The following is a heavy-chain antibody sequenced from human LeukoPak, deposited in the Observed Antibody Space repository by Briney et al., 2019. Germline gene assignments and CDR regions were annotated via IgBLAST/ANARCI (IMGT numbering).Heavy chain of an antibody. CDR2: INHSGST. D-gene: IGHD1-26*01. CDR3: ARAPVQSYRGSKMRAFDI. CDR1: GGSFSGYY. Sequence: PSETLSLTCAVYGGSFSGYYWSWIRQPPGKGLEWIGEINHSGSTNYNPSLKSRVTISVDTSKNQFSLKLSSVTAADTAVYYCARAPVQSYRGSKMRAFDIWGQGTMVTVSS. V-gene: IGHV4-34*01. J-gene: IGHJ3*02.